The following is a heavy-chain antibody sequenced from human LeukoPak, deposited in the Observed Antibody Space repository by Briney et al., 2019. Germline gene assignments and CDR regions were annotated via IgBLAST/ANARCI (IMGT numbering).Heavy chain of an antibody. CDR2: TYYRSKWYI. J-gene: IGHJ5*02. D-gene: IGHD3-10*01. CDR1: GDSVSSYTAG. V-gene: IGHV6-1*01. Sequence: SQTLSLTCAISGDSVSSYTAGWNWIRQSPSRGLEWLGRTYYRSKWYIDYAASVKGRISINPDTSKNQFSLQLDSVTPEDTAVYYCTGGGLVRGVTPWFDPWGQGILVTVSS. CDR3: TGGGLVRGVTPWFDP.